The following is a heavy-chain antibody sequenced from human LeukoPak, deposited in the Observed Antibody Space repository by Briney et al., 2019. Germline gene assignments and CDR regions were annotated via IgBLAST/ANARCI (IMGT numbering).Heavy chain of an antibody. Sequence: SETLSLTCTVSSDSIITSSYWWGWIRQPPGKGLEWIGSIHDSGRTHYSPSLKSRVTLSVDTSRNQFSLKLSSVNAADTAVYYRAGQGGLGLWYFDDWGRGTPVTVSS. V-gene: IGHV4-39*01. J-gene: IGHJ4*02. CDR2: IHDSGRT. CDR1: SDSIITSSYW. CDR3: AGQGGLGLWYFDD. D-gene: IGHD3-16*01.